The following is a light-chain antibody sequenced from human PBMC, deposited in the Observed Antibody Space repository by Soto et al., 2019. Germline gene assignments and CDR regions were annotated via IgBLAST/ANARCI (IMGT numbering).Light chain of an antibody. J-gene: IGLJ1*01. CDR1: TSNIESHS. V-gene: IGLV1-44*01. Sequence: QSVLTQPPSASGTPGQRITISCSGSTSNIESHSVNWYQQVPGTAPKLLINTNNQRPSGVPDRFSGSKSGASASLAISGLQSEDEATYYCATWDDSRKGVFGTGTKLTV. CDR2: TNN. CDR3: ATWDDSRKGV.